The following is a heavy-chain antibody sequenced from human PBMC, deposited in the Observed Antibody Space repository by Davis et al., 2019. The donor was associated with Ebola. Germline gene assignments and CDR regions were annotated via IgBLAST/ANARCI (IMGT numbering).Heavy chain of an antibody. D-gene: IGHD3-22*01. Sequence: SVTVPCKASGYRLTSYYMHWVRQAPGQGLEWMGIINPITGGTSYAQNFQVRVNMTRDTSTSTVYMELSSLRSEDTAVYYCAREGGRYYDSSGYVFDIWGQGTMVKVSS. CDR1: GYRLTSYY. V-gene: IGHV1-46*01. CDR2: INPITGGT. J-gene: IGHJ3*02. CDR3: AREGGRYYDSSGYVFDI.